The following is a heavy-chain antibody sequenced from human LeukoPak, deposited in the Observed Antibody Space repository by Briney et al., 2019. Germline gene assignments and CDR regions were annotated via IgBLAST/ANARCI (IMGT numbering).Heavy chain of an antibody. CDR2: ISGSGGST. V-gene: IGHV3-23*01. CDR3: AKGRGSGWYGVGDY. J-gene: IGHJ4*02. D-gene: IGHD6-19*01. Sequence: GESLRLSCVVSGFTFSSYAMSWVRQAPGKGLEWVSVISGSGGSTYYADSVKGRFTISRDNSKNTLYLQMTSLRAEDTAVYYCAKGRGSGWYGVGDYWGQGTLVTVSS. CDR1: GFTFSSYA.